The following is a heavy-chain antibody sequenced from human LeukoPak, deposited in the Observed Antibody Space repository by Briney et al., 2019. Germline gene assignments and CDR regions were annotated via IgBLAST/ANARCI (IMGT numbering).Heavy chain of an antibody. J-gene: IGHJ4*02. CDR2: ITASGTAM. V-gene: IGHV3-23*01. CDR3: AKDLEAPGAYYFDY. CDR1: GFTFRNYA. Sequence: GGSLRPSCVASGFTFRNYAMSWVRQAPGKGLEWVSHITASGTAMFYADSVKGRFTISRDNSKNTLYLQMNSLRAEDTVVYYCAKDLEAPGAYYFDYWGQGTLVTVSS. D-gene: IGHD1-1*01.